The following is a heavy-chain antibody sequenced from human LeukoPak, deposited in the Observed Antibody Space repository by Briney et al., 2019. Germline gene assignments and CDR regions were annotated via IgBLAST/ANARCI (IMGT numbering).Heavy chain of an antibody. D-gene: IGHD6-13*01. CDR3: ARGGPRSSSPLHY. CDR2: ISSSSSYI. Sequence: GGSLRLSCAASGFTFSSYSMNWVRQAPGKGLEWVSSISSSSSYIYYADSVKGRFTISRDNAKNSLYLQMNSLRAEDTAVYYCARGGPRSSSPLHYWGQGTLVTVSS. V-gene: IGHV3-21*01. J-gene: IGHJ4*02. CDR1: GFTFSSYS.